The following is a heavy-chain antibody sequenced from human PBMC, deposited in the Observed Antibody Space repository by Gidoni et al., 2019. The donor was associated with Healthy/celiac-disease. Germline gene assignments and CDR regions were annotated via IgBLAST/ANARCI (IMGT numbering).Heavy chain of an antibody. CDR2: ISYDGSNK. J-gene: IGHJ6*02. D-gene: IGHD6-13*01. CDR3: ARDRSSSSWYYYYYGMDV. CDR1: GFTFSSSA. Sequence: QVQLVESGGGVVQPGRSLRLSCAASGFTFSSSAMHWVRQAPGKGLEWVVVISYDGSNKYYADSVKGRFTISRDNSKNTLYLQMNSLRAEDTAVYYCARDRSSSSWYYYYYGMDVWGQGTTVTVSS. V-gene: IGHV3-30-3*01.